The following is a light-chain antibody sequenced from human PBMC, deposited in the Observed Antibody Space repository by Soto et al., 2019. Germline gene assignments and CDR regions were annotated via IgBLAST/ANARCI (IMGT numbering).Light chain of an antibody. CDR2: AAS. CDR3: QQLNSYPN. Sequence: IQLTQSPSSLSASVGDRVTITCRVSQGISSYLAWYQQKPGKAPKLLIYAASTLQSGVPSRFSGSGSGTDFTLTISSLQPEDFATYYCQQLNSYPNFGQGTRLEIK. V-gene: IGKV1-9*01. J-gene: IGKJ5*01. CDR1: QGISSY.